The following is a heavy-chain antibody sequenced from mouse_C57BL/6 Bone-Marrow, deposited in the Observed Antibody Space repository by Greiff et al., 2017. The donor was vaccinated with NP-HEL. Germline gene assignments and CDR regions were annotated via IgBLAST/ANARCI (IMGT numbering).Heavy chain of an antibody. CDR1: GYTFTDYY. V-gene: IGHV1-26*01. D-gene: IGHD2-1*01. Sequence: VQLQHSGPELVKPGASVKISCKASGYTFTDYYMNWVKQSPGKSLEWIGDINPNNGGTSYNQKFKGKATLTVDKSSSTAYMALSSLTSEDSAGYYGARRGNGGYFDYRGQGTTLTVSS. CDR2: INPNNGGT. CDR3: ARRGNGGYFDY. J-gene: IGHJ2*01.